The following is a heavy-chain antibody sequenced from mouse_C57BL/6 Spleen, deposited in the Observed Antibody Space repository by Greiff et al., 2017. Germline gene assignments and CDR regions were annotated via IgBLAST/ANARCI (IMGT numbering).Heavy chain of an antibody. V-gene: IGHV1-82*01. D-gene: IGHD2-4*01. CDR1: GYAFSSSW. CDR2: IYPGDGDT. CDR3: AIEGNYDYDGDY. Sequence: VMLVESGPELVKPGASVKISCKASGYAFSSSWMNWVKQRPGKGLEWIGRIYPGDGDTNYNGKFKGKATLTADKSSSTAYMQLSSLTSEDSAVYFCAIEGNYDYDGDYWGQGTTLTVSS. J-gene: IGHJ2*01.